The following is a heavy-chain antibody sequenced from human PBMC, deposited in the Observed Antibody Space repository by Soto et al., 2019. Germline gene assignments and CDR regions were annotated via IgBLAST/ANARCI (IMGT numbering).Heavy chain of an antibody. Sequence: PSETLCLTCTLSGGSISSNTYYWGCIRQPTGKGLEWIGSIYYSGSTYYNPSLKSRVTISVDTSKSHFSLKLSSVTAADTAVYYCASSIADRSGSVDYWGQGTLVTVSS. D-gene: IGHD6-6*01. CDR2: IYYSGST. CDR1: GGSISSNTYY. J-gene: IGHJ4*02. V-gene: IGHV4-39*02. CDR3: ASSIADRSGSVDY.